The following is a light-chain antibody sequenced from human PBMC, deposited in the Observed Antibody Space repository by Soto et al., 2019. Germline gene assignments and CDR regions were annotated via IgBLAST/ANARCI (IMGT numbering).Light chain of an antibody. V-gene: IGLV1-40*01. CDR1: SSNIGAGYD. J-gene: IGLJ2*01. CDR2: GNS. Sequence: VLTQPPSVSGAPGQRVTISCTGSSSNIGAGYDVHWYQQLPGTAPKLLIYGNSNRPSGVPDRFSGSKSGTSASLAITGLQAEDEADYYCQSYDSSLSGGVVFGGGTKVTVL. CDR3: QSYDSSLSGGVV.